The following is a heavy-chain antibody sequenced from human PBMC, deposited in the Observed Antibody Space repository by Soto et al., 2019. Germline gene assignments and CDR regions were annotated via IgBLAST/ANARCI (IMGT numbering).Heavy chain of an antibody. V-gene: IGHV3-11*06. CDR1: GGSISSYY. CDR3: ARRGPGTYFDY. D-gene: IGHD6-13*01. CDR2: ISSSSSYT. Sequence: LSLTCTVSGGSISSYYWSWIRQAPGKGLEWVSYISSSSSYTNYADYVKGRFTISRDNAKNSLYLQMNSLRDEDTSVYYCARRGPGTYFDYWGQGTLVTVSS. J-gene: IGHJ4*02.